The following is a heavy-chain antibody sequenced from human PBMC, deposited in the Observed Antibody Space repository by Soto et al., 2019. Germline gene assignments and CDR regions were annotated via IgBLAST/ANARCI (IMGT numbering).Heavy chain of an antibody. CDR1: GGSFSGYY. Sequence: SETLSLTCAVYGGSFSGYYWSWIRQPPGKGLEWIGEINHSGSTNYNPSLKSRVTISVETSKNQFSLKLSSVTAADTAVYYCARGPGSSSSYPSDYWGQGTLVTVSS. CDR2: INHSGST. D-gene: IGHD6-6*01. V-gene: IGHV4-34*01. CDR3: ARGPGSSSSYPSDY. J-gene: IGHJ4*02.